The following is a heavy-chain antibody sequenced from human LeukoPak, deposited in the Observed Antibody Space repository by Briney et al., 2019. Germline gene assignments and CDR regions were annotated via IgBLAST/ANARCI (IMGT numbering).Heavy chain of an antibody. V-gene: IGHV3-7*01. J-gene: IGHJ4*02. CDR2: MKQGGSEK. CDR3: ARDAYCGGDCYFDY. CDR1: GFTFNRYW. Sequence: GGSLRLSCVASGFTFNRYWMSWVRQAPGKGREGVAYMKQGGSEKYYVDSAKGRFTISRDNAKNSLYLQMNSLRVEDTAVYYCARDAYCGGDCYFDYWGQGTLVTVSS. D-gene: IGHD2-21*02.